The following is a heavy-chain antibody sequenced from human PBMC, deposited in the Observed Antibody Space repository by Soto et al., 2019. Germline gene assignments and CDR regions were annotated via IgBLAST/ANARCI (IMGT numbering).Heavy chain of an antibody. Sequence: QVQLVESGGGVVQPGRSLRLSCAASGFTFSSYAMHWVRQAPGKGLEWVAVISYDGSNKYYADSVKGRFTISRDNSKNTLYLQMNSLRAEDTAVYYCARTRGSPAMVDYWGQGTLVTVSS. J-gene: IGHJ4*02. D-gene: IGHD1-26*01. CDR3: ARTRGSPAMVDY. CDR1: GFTFSSYA. V-gene: IGHV3-30-3*01. CDR2: ISYDGSNK.